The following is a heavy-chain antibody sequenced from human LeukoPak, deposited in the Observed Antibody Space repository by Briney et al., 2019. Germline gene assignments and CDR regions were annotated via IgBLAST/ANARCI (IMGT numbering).Heavy chain of an antibody. CDR2: IYYSGST. D-gene: IGHD4-17*01. Sequence: SETLSLTCTVSGGSISSYYWSWIRQPPGKGLEWIGYIYYSGSTNYNPSLKSRVTISVDTSKNQFSLKLSSVTAADTAVYYCASLSYGDSEGYFDYWGQGTLVTVSS. CDR3: ASLSYGDSEGYFDY. J-gene: IGHJ4*02. CDR1: GGSISSYY. V-gene: IGHV4-59*01.